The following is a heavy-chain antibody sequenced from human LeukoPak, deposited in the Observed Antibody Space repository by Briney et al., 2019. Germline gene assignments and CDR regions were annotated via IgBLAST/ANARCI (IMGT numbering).Heavy chain of an antibody. J-gene: IGHJ4*02. V-gene: IGHV3-7*01. CDR2: IKQDGGDK. CDR1: GFTFSSYW. Sequence: GGSLRLSCAASGFTFSSYWMSWVRQPPGKGLQWVANIKQDGGDKYYVDSVKGRFTISRDNAKNSLYLQMNSLRAEDTAVYYCVPTYYYDSSLIDYWGQGTLVTVSS. CDR3: VPTYYYDSSLIDY. D-gene: IGHD3-22*01.